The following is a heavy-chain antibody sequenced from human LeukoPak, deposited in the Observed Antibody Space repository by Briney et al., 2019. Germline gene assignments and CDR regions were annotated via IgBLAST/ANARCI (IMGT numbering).Heavy chain of an antibody. CDR3: ARPMVGGVIHAFDI. J-gene: IGHJ3*02. D-gene: IGHD3-10*01. V-gene: IGHV1-2*02. CDR1: GYTFTDYY. CDR2: INPKSGGT. Sequence: ASVKVSCKSSGYTFTDYYMHWVRQAPGQGLEWMGWINPKSGGTNYAQNFQGRVTMTRDTSISTAYMELSRLRSDDTAVYYCARPMVGGVIHAFDIWGQGTMVTVSS.